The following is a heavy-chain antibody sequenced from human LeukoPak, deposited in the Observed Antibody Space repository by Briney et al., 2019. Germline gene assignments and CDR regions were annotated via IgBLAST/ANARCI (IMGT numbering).Heavy chain of an antibody. D-gene: IGHD1-1*01. V-gene: IGHV3-30*03. CDR1: GFTFSSYG. J-gene: IGHJ4*02. CDR3: ARFSNARFDY. CDR2: ISYDGSNK. Sequence: GGSLRLSCAASGFTFSSYGMHWVRQAPGKGLEWVAVISYDGSNKYYADSVKGRFTISRDNSKNTLYLRMNSLRAEDTAVYYCARFSNARFDYWGQGTLVTVSS.